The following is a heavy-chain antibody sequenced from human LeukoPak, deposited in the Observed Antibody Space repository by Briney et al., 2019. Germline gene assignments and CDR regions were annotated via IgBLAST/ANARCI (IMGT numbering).Heavy chain of an antibody. V-gene: IGHV4-59*08. CDR2: IYYSGST. D-gene: IGHD3/OR15-3a*01. J-gene: IGHJ4*02. CDR1: GVSISSYY. CDR3: AIHPDLDSPRRKHYFDY. Sequence: SVTLSFTCTGSGVSISSYYWSWIRQPPGKGLKWMGYIYYSGSTNDNPSLKSRVTISVDTSKNQFSLKLSSVTAADTAVYYCAIHPDLDSPRRKHYFDYWGQGTLVTASS.